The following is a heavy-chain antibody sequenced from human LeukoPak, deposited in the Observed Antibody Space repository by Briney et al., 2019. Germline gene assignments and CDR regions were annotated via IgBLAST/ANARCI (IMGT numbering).Heavy chain of an antibody. Sequence: ASVKVSCKAFGYTFTSYDINWVRQATGQGLEWMGWMSPKSANTGFAQKFQGRVTITRDTSISTAYMELSSLTSEDTAVYYCARTPPRGLIDFWGQGTLVTVSS. D-gene: IGHD3-16*01. CDR2: MSPKSANT. V-gene: IGHV1-8*03. CDR1: GYTFTSYD. CDR3: ARTPPRGLIDF. J-gene: IGHJ4*02.